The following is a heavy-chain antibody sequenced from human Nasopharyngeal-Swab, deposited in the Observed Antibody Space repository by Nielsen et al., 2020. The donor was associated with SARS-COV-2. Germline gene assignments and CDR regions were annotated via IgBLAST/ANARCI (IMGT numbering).Heavy chain of an antibody. V-gene: IGHV4-34*01. Sequence: SETLSLTCAVYGGSFSGYYWSWIRQPPGKGPEWIGEINHCGSTNYNPSLKSRVTISVDTSKNQFSLKLSSVTAADTAVYYCARVSAITIFGVVTHSAWFDPWGQGTLVTVSS. J-gene: IGHJ5*02. CDR3: ARVSAITIFGVVTHSAWFDP. CDR1: GGSFSGYY. D-gene: IGHD3-3*01. CDR2: INHCGST.